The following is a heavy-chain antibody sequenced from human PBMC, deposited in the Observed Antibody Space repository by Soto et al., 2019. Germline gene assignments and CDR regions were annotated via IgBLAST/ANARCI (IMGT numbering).Heavy chain of an antibody. CDR1: GFTFSSHA. J-gene: IGHJ4*02. Sequence: GGSLRLSCAASGFTFSSHAMHWVRQAPGKGLEWVTVISSDGNTKYYADSVKGRLTISRDNSKNTLYLQMNSLRPEDSAVYYCVKDRTSTWSLDYWGQGTLVTVSS. D-gene: IGHD6-13*01. V-gene: IGHV3-30*18. CDR2: ISSDGNTK. CDR3: VKDRTSTWSLDY.